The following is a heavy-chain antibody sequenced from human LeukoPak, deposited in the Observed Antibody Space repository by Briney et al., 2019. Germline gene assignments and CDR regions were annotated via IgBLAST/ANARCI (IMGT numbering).Heavy chain of an antibody. CDR3: AKWGGTCNNVVCYSSSYYLDV. J-gene: IGHJ6*04. V-gene: IGHV3-33*06. CDR2: IWPDRGNK. D-gene: IGHD2-8*01. CDR1: GFSFSSYG. Sequence: GGSLRLSCAASGFSFSSYGMHWVRQAPGKGLEWVAVIWPDRGNKFHLESVQGRFTISRDNSRNTLYLHMNSLRAEDTATYYCAKWGGTCNNVVCYSSSYYLDVWGKGATVIVSS.